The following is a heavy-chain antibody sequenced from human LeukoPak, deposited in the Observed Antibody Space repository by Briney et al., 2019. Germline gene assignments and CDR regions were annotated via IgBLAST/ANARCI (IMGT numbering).Heavy chain of an antibody. CDR1: GGSVSSGSYY. CDR3: ARESSLYDILTGYSHDAFDI. Sequence: SETLSLTCTVSGGSVSSGSYYWSWIRQPPGKGLEWIGYIYYSGSTNYNPSLKSRVTISVDTSKNQFSLKLSSVTAADTAVYYRARESSLYDILTGYSHDAFDIWGQGTMVTVSS. CDR2: IYYSGST. D-gene: IGHD3-9*01. J-gene: IGHJ3*02. V-gene: IGHV4-61*01.